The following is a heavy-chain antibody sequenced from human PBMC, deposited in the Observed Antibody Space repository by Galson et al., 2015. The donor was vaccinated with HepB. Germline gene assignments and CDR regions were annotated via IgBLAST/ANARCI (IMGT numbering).Heavy chain of an antibody. Sequence: LRLSCAASGFPFDDYAMHWVRQAQGKGLEWVSLISWDGGSTYYADSVKGRFTISRDNSKNSLYLQMNSLRAEDTALYCCAKDRAPYSSSWLFDYWGQGTLVTVSS. J-gene: IGHJ4*02. D-gene: IGHD6-13*01. CDR2: ISWDGGST. V-gene: IGHV3-43D*03. CDR1: GFPFDDYA. CDR3: AKDRAPYSSSWLFDY.